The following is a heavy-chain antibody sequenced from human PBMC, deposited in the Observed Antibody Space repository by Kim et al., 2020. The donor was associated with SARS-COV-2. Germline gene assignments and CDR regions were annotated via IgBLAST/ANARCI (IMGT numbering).Heavy chain of an antibody. V-gene: IGHV3-30*18. CDR1: GFTFSSYG. Sequence: GGSLRLSCAASGFTFSSYGMHWVRQAPGKGLEWVAVISYDGSNKYYADSVKGRFTISRDNSKNTLYLQMNSLRAEDTAVYYCAKFHQGVTMMGLFDYWG. J-gene: IGHJ4*01. D-gene: IGHD3-22*01. CDR2: ISYDGSNK. CDR3: AKFHQGVTMMGLFDY.